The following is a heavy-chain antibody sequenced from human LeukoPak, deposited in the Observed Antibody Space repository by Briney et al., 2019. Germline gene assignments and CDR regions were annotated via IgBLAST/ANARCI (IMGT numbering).Heavy chain of an antibody. D-gene: IGHD3-10*01. Sequence: KASETLSLTCTVSGGSISSGSYYWSWIRQPAGKGLEWIGRIYTSGSTNYNPSLKSRVTISVDTSKNQFSLKLSSVTAADTAVYYCARVLYYDGNYYGLDYWGQGTLVTVSS. J-gene: IGHJ4*02. CDR3: ARVLYYDGNYYGLDY. CDR1: GGSISSGSYY. CDR2: IYTSGST. V-gene: IGHV4-61*02.